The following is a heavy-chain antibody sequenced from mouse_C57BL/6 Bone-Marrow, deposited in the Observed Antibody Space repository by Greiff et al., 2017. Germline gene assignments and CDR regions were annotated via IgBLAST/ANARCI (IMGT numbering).Heavy chain of an antibody. D-gene: IGHD2-12*01. V-gene: IGHV1-64*01. CDR2: IHPNSGGT. Sequence: VQLQQPGAELVKPGASVKLSCKASGYTFTSYWMHWVKQRPGQGLEWIGMIHPNSGGTNYNEKFKSKATLTVDKTSSTAYMQLSSLTSEDSAVYYCARRANYRGYFDVWGTGTPVTVSA. J-gene: IGHJ1*03. CDR3: ARRANYRGYFDV. CDR1: GYTFTSYW.